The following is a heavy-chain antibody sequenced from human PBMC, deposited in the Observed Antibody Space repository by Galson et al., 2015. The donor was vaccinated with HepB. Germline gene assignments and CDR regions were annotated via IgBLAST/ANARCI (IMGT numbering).Heavy chain of an antibody. Sequence: SVKVSCKASGGTFSSYAISWVRQAPGQGLEWMGRIIPILGIANYAQKFQGRVTITADKSTSTAYMELSSLRSEDTAVYYCARTPYCSSTSCYRDDYYYYMDVWGKGTTVTVSS. V-gene: IGHV1-69*04. J-gene: IGHJ6*03. CDR3: ARTPYCSSTSCYRDDYYYYMDV. D-gene: IGHD2-2*01. CDR1: GGTFSSYA. CDR2: IIPILGIA.